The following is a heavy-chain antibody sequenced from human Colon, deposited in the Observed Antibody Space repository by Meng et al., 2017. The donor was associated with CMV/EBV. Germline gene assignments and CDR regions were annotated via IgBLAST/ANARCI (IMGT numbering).Heavy chain of an antibody. D-gene: IGHD1-1*01. CDR1: GYTFTSYG. Sequence: QVQVVEYGAEVKGPGASVLVSCRSSGYTFTSYGINWVRQAPGQGLEWMGWISGSTGYTNRAQKFQGRVTMTTDTSTSTAYLALTSLTSNDTAVYYCARGRPNWSGVLDYWGQGTLVTVSS. V-gene: IGHV1-18*01. CDR2: ISGSTGYT. CDR3: ARGRPNWSGVLDY. J-gene: IGHJ4*02.